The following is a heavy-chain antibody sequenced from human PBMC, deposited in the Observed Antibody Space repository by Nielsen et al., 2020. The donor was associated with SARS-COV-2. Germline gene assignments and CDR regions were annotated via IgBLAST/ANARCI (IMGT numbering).Heavy chain of an antibody. D-gene: IGHD6-13*01. J-gene: IGHJ3*02. V-gene: IGHV4-34*01. CDR3: ARERLNAAAGTDAFDI. CDR1: GGSFSGYY. Sequence: SETLSLTCAVYGGSFSGYYWSWIRQPPGKGLEWIGSIYYSGSTYYNPSLKSRVTISVDTSKNQFSLKLSSVTAADTAVYYCARERLNAAAGTDAFDIWGQGTMVTVSS. CDR2: IYYSGST.